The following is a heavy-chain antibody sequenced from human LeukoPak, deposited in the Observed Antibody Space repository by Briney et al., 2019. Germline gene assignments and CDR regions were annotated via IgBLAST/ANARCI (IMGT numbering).Heavy chain of an antibody. CDR3: ARARMGWLDP. V-gene: IGHV3-48*02. Sequence: PGGSLRLSRAASGFTFSSYSMNWVRQAPGKGLEWLSYISSTSSTIYYADSMKGRCTVSRDNAKNSLYLQMNSLRDEDTAVYYCARARMGWLDPWGQGTLVTVSS. CDR1: GFTFSSYS. CDR2: ISSTSSTI. D-gene: IGHD2-8*01. J-gene: IGHJ5*02.